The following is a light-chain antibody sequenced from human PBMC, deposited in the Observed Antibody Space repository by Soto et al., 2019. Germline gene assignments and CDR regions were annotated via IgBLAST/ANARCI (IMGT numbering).Light chain of an antibody. CDR2: DAS. V-gene: IGKV3-11*01. J-gene: IGKJ2*03. CDR3: QQRYRWPRS. Sequence: EIVLTQSPATLSLSPGERATLSCRASQSVSSTSLTWLQQKPGQTPRLLIYDASTRATGIPARFTGNGSGTDFTRTITCLGPEDFAVYYCQQRYRWPRSFGQRSRLEMK. CDR1: QSVSSTS.